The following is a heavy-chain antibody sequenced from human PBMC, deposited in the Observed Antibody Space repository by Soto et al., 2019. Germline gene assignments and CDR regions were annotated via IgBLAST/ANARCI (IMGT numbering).Heavy chain of an antibody. D-gene: IGHD3-9*01. CDR3: ARGHDILTGYYPFDY. V-gene: IGHV4-59*01. Sequence: PSETLSLTCTVSGGSTSSYYWSWIRQPPGKGLEWIGYIYYSGSTNYNPSLKSRVTISVDTSKNQFSLKLSSVTAADTAVYYCARGHDILTGYYPFDYWGQGTLVTVSS. J-gene: IGHJ4*02. CDR2: IYYSGST. CDR1: GGSTSSYY.